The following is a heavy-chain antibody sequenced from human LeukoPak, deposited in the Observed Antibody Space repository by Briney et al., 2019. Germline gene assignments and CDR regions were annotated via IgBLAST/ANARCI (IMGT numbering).Heavy chain of an antibody. D-gene: IGHD3-10*01. CDR1: GYTFTSYG. CDR2: ISAYNGNT. Sequence: SVKVSCKASGYTFTSYGISWVRQAPGQGREWMGWISAYNGNTNYAQKLQGRVTMTTDTSTSTAYMELRSLRSDDTAVYSCARDLMVRAPSPVAFDIWGQGTMVTVSS. CDR3: ARDLMVRAPSPVAFDI. V-gene: IGHV1-18*01. J-gene: IGHJ3*02.